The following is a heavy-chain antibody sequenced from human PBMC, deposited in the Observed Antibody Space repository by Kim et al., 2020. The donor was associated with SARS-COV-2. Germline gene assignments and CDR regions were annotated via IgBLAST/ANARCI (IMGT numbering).Heavy chain of an antibody. D-gene: IGHD6-13*01. J-gene: IGHJ4*02. CDR2: ISWNSGSI. Sequence: GGSLRLSCAASGFTFDDYAMHWVRQAPGKGLEWVSGISWNSGSIGYADSVKGRFTISRDNAKNSLYLQMNSLRAEDTALYYCANARTYSSSWYEGDFDYWGQRTLVTVSS. CDR3: ANARTYSSSWYEGDFDY. V-gene: IGHV3-9*01. CDR1: GFTFDDYA.